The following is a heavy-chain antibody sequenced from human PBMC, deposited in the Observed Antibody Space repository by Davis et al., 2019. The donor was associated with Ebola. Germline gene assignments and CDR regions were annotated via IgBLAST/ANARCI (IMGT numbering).Heavy chain of an antibody. Sequence: AASVKVSCKASGYTFTSYAMHWVRQAPGQRLEWMGWINAGNGNTKYSQKFQGRVTITRDTSASTAYMELSSLRSEDTAVYYCARGDHIVVVPAAMPVSLFDYWGQGTLVTVSS. CDR2: INAGNGNT. V-gene: IGHV1-3*01. D-gene: IGHD2-2*01. CDR1: GYTFTSYA. CDR3: ARGDHIVVVPAAMPVSLFDY. J-gene: IGHJ4*02.